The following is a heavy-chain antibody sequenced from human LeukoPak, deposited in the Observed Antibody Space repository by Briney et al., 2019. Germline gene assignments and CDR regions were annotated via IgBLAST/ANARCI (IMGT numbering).Heavy chain of an antibody. CDR2: INPSGGST. D-gene: IGHD3-16*01. CDR1: GYTFTSYY. J-gene: IGHJ6*02. V-gene: IGHV1-46*01. CDR3: ARDKTGLVGVTYGMDV. Sequence: ASVKVSCKASGYTFTSYYMHWVRQAPGQGLEWMGIINPSGGSTSYAQKFQGRVTMTRDTSTSTVYMELSSLRSEDTAVYYCARDKTGLVGVTYGMDVWGQGTTVTVSS.